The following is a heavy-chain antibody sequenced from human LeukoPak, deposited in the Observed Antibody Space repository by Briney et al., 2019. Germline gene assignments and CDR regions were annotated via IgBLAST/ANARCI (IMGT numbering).Heavy chain of an antibody. CDR2: IRYDGSNK. CDR3: ANDNYMDV. V-gene: IGHV3-30*02. CDR1: GFTFSSYG. J-gene: IGHJ6*03. Sequence: ARGSLRLSCAASGFTFSSYGMHWVRQAPGKGLEWVAFIRYDGSNKYYADSVKGRFTISRDNSKNTLYLQMNSLRAEDTAVYYCANDNYMDVWGKGTTVTVSS.